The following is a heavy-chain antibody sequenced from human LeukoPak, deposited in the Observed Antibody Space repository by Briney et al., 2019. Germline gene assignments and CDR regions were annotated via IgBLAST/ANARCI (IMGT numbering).Heavy chain of an antibody. J-gene: IGHJ5*02. CDR3: AREAIFGVVVTGWFDP. V-gene: IGHV4-34*01. CDR2: INHSGST. D-gene: IGHD3-3*01. CDR1: GGSFSGNY. Sequence: SETLSITCAVYGGSFSGNYWSCIRQPPGKGLEWIGEINHSGSTNYNPSLKSRVTISVDTSKNQFSLKLSSVTAADTAVYYCAREAIFGVVVTGWFDPWGQGTLVTVSS.